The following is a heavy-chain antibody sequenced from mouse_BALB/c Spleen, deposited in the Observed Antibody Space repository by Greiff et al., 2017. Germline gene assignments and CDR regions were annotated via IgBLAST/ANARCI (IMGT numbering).Heavy chain of an antibody. D-gene: IGHD1-1*01. Sequence: VQLQPPGAELVRPGASVKLSCKASGYTFTSYWMNWVKQRPGQGLEWIGMIDPSDSETHYNQMFKDKATLTVDKSSSTAYMQLSSLTSEDSAVYYWARREDGSKDYCDYWGQGTTRTVSS. CDR1: GYTFTSYW. CDR2: IDPSDSET. V-gene: IGHV1-61*01. CDR3: ARREDGSKDYCDY. J-gene: IGHJ2*01.